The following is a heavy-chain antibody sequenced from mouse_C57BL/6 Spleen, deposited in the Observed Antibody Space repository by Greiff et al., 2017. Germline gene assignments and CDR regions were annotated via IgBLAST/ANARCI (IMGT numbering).Heavy chain of an antibody. D-gene: IGHD1-1*01. V-gene: IGHV1-26*01. CDR1: GYTFTDYY. Sequence: EVQLQQSGPELVKPGASVKISCKASGYTFTDYYMNWVKQSHGKSLEWIGDINPNNGGTSYNQKFKGKATLTVDKSSSTAYMELRSLTSEDSAVYYCARTITTVAYYYAMDYWGQGTSVTVSS. CDR2: INPNNGGT. J-gene: IGHJ4*01. CDR3: ARTITTVAYYYAMDY.